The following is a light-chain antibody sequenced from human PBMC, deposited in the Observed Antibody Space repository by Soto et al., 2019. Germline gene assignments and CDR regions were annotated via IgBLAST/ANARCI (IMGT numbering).Light chain of an antibody. J-gene: IGKJ2*01. V-gene: IGKV3-20*01. CDR1: QSVSSSY. CDR3: QQYGSSPLMYT. Sequence: EIVLTQSPGTLSLSPGERATLSCRASQSVSSSYLAWYQQKPGQAPRLLIYGASSRATGIPDRFSGSGSGTDFTLTLSTLEHEDFAVYYCQQYGSSPLMYTFGQGTKLEIK. CDR2: GAS.